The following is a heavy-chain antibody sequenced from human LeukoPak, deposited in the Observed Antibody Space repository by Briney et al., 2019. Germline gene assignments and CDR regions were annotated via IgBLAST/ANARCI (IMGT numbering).Heavy chain of an antibody. CDR2: ISYDGSNK. CDR3: VGGNSGSSWYWGAFDI. J-gene: IGHJ3*02. CDR1: GFTFSSYA. D-gene: IGHD6-13*01. Sequence: GGSLRLSCAASGFTFSSYAMHWVRQAPGKGLEWVAVISYDGSNKYYADSVKGRFTISRDNSKNTLYLQMNSLRAEDTAVYYCVGGNSGSSWYWGAFDIWGQGTMVTVSS. V-gene: IGHV3-30-3*01.